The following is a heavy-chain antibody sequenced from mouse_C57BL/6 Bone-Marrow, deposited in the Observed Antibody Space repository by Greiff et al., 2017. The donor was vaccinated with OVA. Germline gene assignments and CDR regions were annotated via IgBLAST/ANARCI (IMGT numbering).Heavy chain of an antibody. J-gene: IGHJ1*03. CDR3: ARVLGYWYFDV. D-gene: IGHD3-1*01. Sequence: EVKLMESGGDLVKPGGSLKLSCAASGFTFSSYGMSWVRQTPDKRLEWVATISSGGSYTYYPDSVKGRFTISRDNAKNTLYLQMSSLKSEDTAMYYCARVLGYWYFDVWGTGTTVTVSS. CDR2: ISSGGSYT. V-gene: IGHV5-6*01. CDR1: GFTFSSYG.